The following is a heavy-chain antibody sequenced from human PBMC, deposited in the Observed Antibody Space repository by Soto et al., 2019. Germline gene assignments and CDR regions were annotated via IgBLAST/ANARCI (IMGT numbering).Heavy chain of an antibody. Sequence: QVQLVQSGAEVKKPGSSVKVSCTASGGTFSSYAISWVRQALGQGLEWMGGSIPIFGTANYAQKFQGRVTITADESTSTAYMELSSLRSEDTAVYYCARGAIFGVVISSRLDVWGQGTTVTVSS. CDR3: ARGAIFGVVISSRLDV. J-gene: IGHJ6*02. CDR2: SIPIFGTA. D-gene: IGHD3-3*01. CDR1: GGTFSSYA. V-gene: IGHV1-69*01.